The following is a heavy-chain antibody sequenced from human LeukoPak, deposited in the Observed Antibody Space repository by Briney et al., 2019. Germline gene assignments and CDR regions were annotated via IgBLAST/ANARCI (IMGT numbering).Heavy chain of an antibody. D-gene: IGHD3-10*01. V-gene: IGHV3-21*01. CDR1: GFTFSSYS. Sequence: GGSLRLSCAASGFTFSSYSMNWVRQASGKGLEWVSSISSSSSYIYYADSVKGRFTISRDNAKNSLYLQMNSLRAEDTAVYYCARDRVTMVRGVITDDAFDIWGQGTMVTVSS. J-gene: IGHJ3*02. CDR2: ISSSSSYI. CDR3: ARDRVTMVRGVITDDAFDI.